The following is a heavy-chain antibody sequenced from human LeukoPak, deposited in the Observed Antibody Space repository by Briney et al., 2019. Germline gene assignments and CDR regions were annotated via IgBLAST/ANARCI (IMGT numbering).Heavy chain of an antibody. J-gene: IGHJ6*02. CDR1: GFTFSSYS. CDR2: ISSSSSYI. V-gene: IGHV3-21*03. Sequence: PGGSLRLSCAASGFTFSSYSMNWVRQAPGKGLEWVSSISSSSSYIYYADSVKGRFTISRDNAKISLYLQMNSLRAEDTAVYYCATPDPNYYGMDVWGQGTTVTVSS. CDR3: ATPDPNYYGMDV.